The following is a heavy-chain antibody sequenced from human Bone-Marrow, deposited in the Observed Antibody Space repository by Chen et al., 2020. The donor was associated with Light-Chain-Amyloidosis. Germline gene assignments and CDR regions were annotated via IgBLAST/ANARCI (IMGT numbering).Heavy chain of an antibody. CDR3: ARDLNNHGYWGWFDP. J-gene: IGHJ5*02. CDR1: APSTRGPFY. CDR2: VFHLGNT. V-gene: IGHV4-38-2*02. Sequence: QLQESGPGLGTPTGTLSPPSDVPAPSTRGPFYWAWSRQPPGRGLGWIGGVFHLGNTEYNPSLKSRVTISVDTSRSQISLKLTSVTAADTATYYCARDLNNHGYWGWFDPWGQGSLVVVSS. D-gene: IGHD2-2*03.